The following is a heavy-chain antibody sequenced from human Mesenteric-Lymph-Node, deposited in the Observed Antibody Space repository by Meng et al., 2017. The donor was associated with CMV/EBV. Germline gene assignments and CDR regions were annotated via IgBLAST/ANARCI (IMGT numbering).Heavy chain of an antibody. CDR2: ISHTGST. Sequence: SETLSLTCAVSGGSSDGYFYNWLRQSPGQGLERIGEISHTGSTTYNPSLKSRVTISADTSNIHFYLTLTSVTAADTAVYFCARRIVPVVYGWWGQGTLVTVSS. D-gene: IGHD3-3*02. V-gene: IGHV4-34*01. J-gene: IGHJ1*01. CDR3: ARRIVPVVYGW. CDR1: GGSSDGYF.